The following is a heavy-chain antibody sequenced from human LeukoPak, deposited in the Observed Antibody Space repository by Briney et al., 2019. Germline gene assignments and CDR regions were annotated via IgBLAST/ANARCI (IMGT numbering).Heavy chain of an antibody. CDR1: GYTFTSYD. CDR2: MNPNSGNT. Sequence: ASVKVSCKASGYTFTSYDINWVRQATGQGLEWMGWMNPNSGNTGYAQKFQGRVTMTRNTSISTAYMELSSLRSEDTAVYYCARVWGTKAYGSGRLPRYWGQGTLVTVSS. J-gene: IGHJ4*02. V-gene: IGHV1-8*01. CDR3: ARVWGTKAYGSGRLPRY. D-gene: IGHD3-10*01.